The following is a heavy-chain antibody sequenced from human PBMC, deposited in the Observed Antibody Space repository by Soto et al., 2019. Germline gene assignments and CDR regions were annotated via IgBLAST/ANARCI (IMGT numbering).Heavy chain of an antibody. D-gene: IGHD6-13*01. V-gene: IGHV3-23*01. CDR2: ITGRGDTT. J-gene: IGHJ4*02. CDR3: AKDLGAAGAFDY. Sequence: EVQLLESGGGLVQPGGSLRLSCAASGFDFSAYAMSWVRQAPGKGLEWVSAITGRGDTTDYADSVKGRFTISRDKSKNTLDLQMNSLRAEDTAVYYCAKDLGAAGAFDYWGQGTLVTVSS. CDR1: GFDFSAYA.